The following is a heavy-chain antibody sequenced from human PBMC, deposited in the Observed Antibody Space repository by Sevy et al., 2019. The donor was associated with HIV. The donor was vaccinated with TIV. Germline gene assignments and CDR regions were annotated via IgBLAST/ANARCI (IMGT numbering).Heavy chain of an antibody. V-gene: IGHV3-23*01. CDR1: GFTFRSYA. CDR2: IIGSGDNT. D-gene: IGHD6-19*01. CDR3: AKGVSWLVLGGYFDY. J-gene: IGHJ4*02. Sequence: GGSLRLSCEASGFTFRSYAMSWVRQAPGKGLEWVSGIIGSGDNTYYADSVKGRFTFSRDNSKNTLYVQMNSLRAEDTAVYYCAKGVSWLVLGGYFDYWGQGTPVTVSS.